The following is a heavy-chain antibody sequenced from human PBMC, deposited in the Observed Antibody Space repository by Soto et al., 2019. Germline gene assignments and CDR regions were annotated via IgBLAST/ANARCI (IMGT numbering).Heavy chain of an antibody. CDR1: GGTFSSYA. CDR2: IIPIFGTA. V-gene: IGHV1-69*13. CDR3: ARGRDGYNGDAFDI. Sequence: SVKVSCKASGGTFSSYAISWVRQAPGQGLGWMGGIIPIFGTANYAQKFQGRVTITADESTSTAYMELSSLRSEDTAVYYCARGRDGYNGDAFDIWGQGTMVTVSS. J-gene: IGHJ3*02. D-gene: IGHD5-12*01.